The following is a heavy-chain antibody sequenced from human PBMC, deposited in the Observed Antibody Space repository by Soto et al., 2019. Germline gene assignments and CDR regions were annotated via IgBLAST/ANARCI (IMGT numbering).Heavy chain of an antibody. V-gene: IGHV1-18*01. Sequence: GASVTVSCKASGYTFTSYGIIWVRQAPGQGLEWMGWISAYNGNTNYAQKLQGRVTVTTDTSTSTAYMELRSLRSDDTAVYYCARVKSSGRYYFDYWGQGTLVTVSS. J-gene: IGHJ4*02. CDR2: ISAYNGNT. D-gene: IGHD6-19*01. CDR1: GYTFTSYG. CDR3: ARVKSSGRYYFDY.